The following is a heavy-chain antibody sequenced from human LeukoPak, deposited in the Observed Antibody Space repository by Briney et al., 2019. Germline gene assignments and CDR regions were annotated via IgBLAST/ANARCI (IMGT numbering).Heavy chain of an antibody. CDR2: IYSSGST. J-gene: IGHJ6*02. CDR3: ARGWHTVTTDHYGLDV. Sequence: SETLSLTCTVSGNSVSSSDFYWSWIRQPPGKGLEWIGDIYSSGSTSYDPSLKSRVTMSLDTSKNHFSLRLSSVTAADTAAYFCARGWHTVTTDHYGLDVWGQGTTVTVSS. CDR1: GNSVSSSDFY. V-gene: IGHV4-30-4*01. D-gene: IGHD4-17*01.